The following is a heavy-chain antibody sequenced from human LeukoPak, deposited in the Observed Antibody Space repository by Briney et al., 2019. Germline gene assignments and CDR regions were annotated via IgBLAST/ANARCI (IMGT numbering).Heavy chain of an antibody. CDR3: ARAEWLDGYYFDY. CDR1: GGSISRYY. V-gene: IGHV4-4*07. Sequence: SETLSLTCTVSGGSISRYYWSWIRQPAGKGLGWIGRIYTSGSTNYNPSLKSRVTMSVDTSKNQFSLKLSSVTAADTAVYYCARAEWLDGYYFDYWGQGTLVTVSS. D-gene: IGHD6-19*01. J-gene: IGHJ4*02. CDR2: IYTSGST.